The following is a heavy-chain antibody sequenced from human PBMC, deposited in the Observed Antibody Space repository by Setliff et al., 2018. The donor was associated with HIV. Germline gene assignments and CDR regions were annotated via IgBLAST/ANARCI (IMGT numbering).Heavy chain of an antibody. CDR3: ARQKQGGWDAFDI. Sequence: PSETLSLTCTVSGGSISSGTYYWSWIRQPAGKGLEWIGHMYTSGSTNYNPSLKGRVTISVDTSKNQFSLKLSSVTAADTAVYYCARQKQGGWDAFDIWGQGTMVTV. CDR2: MYTSGST. D-gene: IGHD6-19*01. CDR1: GGSISSGTYY. V-gene: IGHV4-61*09. J-gene: IGHJ3*02.